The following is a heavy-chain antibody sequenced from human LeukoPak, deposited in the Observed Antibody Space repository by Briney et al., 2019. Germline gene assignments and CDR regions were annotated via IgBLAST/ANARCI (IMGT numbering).Heavy chain of an antibody. CDR1: GFTFSSYS. J-gene: IGHJ4*02. CDR3: ARARVVYFDY. V-gene: IGHV3-21*01. CDR2: ISSSSSYI. Sequence: PGGSLRLSCAASGFTFSSYSMNWVRQAPGKGLEWVSSISSSSSYIYYADSVKGRFTISRDNAKNSLYLQMNSLRAEGTAVYYCARARVVYFDYWGQGTLVTVSS.